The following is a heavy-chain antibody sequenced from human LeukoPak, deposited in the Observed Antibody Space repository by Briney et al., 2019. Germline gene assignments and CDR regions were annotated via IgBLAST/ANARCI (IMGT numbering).Heavy chain of an antibody. D-gene: IGHD3-16*02. CDR2: ISYDGSNK. V-gene: IGHV3-30*04. Sequence: GSLRLSCAASGFTFSSYAMHWVRQAPGKGLEWVAVISYDGSNKYYADSVKGRFTISRDNAKNSLYLQMNSLRAEDTAVYYCARDSLPYDYVWGSYRFFDPWGQGTLVTVSS. CDR1: GFTFSSYA. CDR3: ARDSLPYDYVWGSYRFFDP. J-gene: IGHJ5*02.